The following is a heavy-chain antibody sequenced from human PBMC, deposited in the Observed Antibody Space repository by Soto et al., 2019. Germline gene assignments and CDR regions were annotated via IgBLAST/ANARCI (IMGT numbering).Heavy chain of an antibody. V-gene: IGHV2-70*13. D-gene: IGHD4-4*01. CDR3: AQSIDYNGYYFDY. Sequence: SGPTLVNPTQTLTLTCNFSGFSLTTTGMCVSWIRQPPGKALEWLALIDWDDDEYYSTSLKTRLTISKDTSKDQVVLTMTNMDPVDTATYYCAQSIDYNGYYFDYWGPGTLVTVSS. CDR1: GFSLTTTGMC. J-gene: IGHJ4*02. CDR2: IDWDDDE.